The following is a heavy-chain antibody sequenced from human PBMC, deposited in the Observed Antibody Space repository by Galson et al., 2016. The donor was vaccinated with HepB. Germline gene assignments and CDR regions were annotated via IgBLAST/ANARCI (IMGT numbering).Heavy chain of an antibody. V-gene: IGHV3-23*01. D-gene: IGHD6-6*01. CDR3: AKPAQVLSSSDNYYFES. Sequence: SLRLSCAASGFTFTTYSMNWVRPAPGKGLEWVSTISGAGHSAYYADSVKGRFTVSRDNSKNTLYLLLSSLTIDDSAIYYCAKPAQVLSSSDNYYFESWGQGTLVVVSS. J-gene: IGHJ4*02. CDR1: GFTFTTYS. CDR2: ISGAGHSA.